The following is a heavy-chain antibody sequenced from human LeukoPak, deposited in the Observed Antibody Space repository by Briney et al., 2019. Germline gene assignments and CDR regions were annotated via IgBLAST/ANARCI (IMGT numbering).Heavy chain of an antibody. CDR1: AGSITSGYYY. V-gene: IGHV4-30-4*01. D-gene: IGHD4-23*01. CDR2: IYYSGNM. Sequence: SQPPCITSTFSAGSITSGYYYWSWIRQPPGTCLDWIGYIYYSGNMYYNPSLRSRVTISVDTSKNQFSVRLTSVTAAGTAVYYCAIGLRWSFDQWGQGTLVTVSS. J-gene: IGHJ4*02. CDR3: AIGLRWSFDQ.